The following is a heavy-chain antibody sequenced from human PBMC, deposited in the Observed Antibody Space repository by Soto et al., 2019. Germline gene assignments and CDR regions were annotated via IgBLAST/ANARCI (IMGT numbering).Heavy chain of an antibody. J-gene: IGHJ4*02. Sequence: ASVKVSCKAFGFIFNNYAISWVRQAPGQGLEWMGWVSANSGNTNYAQKLQGRVTMTTDTSTSTAYMELRSLRSDDTAVYYCATAGNYDSSGRDFWGQGTLVTVSS. CDR2: VSANSGNT. V-gene: IGHV1-18*04. CDR1: GFIFNNYA. CDR3: ATAGNYDSSGRDF. D-gene: IGHD3-22*01.